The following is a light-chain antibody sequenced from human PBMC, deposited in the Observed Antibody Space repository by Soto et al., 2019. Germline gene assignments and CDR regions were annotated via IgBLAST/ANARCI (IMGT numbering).Light chain of an antibody. CDR1: SSDVGRYTY. Sequence: QSVLTQPASVSGSPGQSITISCAGTSSDVGRYTYVSWYQQHPGKAPKIIIYDVYNRPSGVSNRFSGSNSGNTASLTFSGFQAEDEADYYCTSYTSTSTPYVFGGGTKVTVL. J-gene: IGLJ1*01. CDR2: DVY. V-gene: IGLV2-14*01. CDR3: TSYTSTSTPYV.